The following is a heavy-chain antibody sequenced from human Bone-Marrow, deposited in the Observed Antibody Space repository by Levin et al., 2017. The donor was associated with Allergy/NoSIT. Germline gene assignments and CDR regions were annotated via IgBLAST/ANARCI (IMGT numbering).Heavy chain of an antibody. CDR1: GFSFSDYG. J-gene: IGHJ4*02. CDR3: AKPLFFREGYFDY. D-gene: IGHD3-10*01. V-gene: IGHV3-30*18. Sequence: PGESLKISCAASGFSFSDYGMHWVRQAPGKGLEWVAGISYDGSNKVYVDSVKGRFAISRDDAKNTLYLQMNSLRSEDTALYYCAKPLFFREGYFDYWGQGTLVTVSS. CDR2: ISYDGSNK.